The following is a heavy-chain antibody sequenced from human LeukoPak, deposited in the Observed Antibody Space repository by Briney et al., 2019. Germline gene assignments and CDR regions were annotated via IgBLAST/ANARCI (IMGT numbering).Heavy chain of an antibody. J-gene: IGHJ4*02. CDR2: ISAYNGNT. CDR3: AREASEITIFGVVIEPFDY. D-gene: IGHD3-3*01. V-gene: IGHV1-18*01. CDR1: GYTFTSYG. Sequence: ASVKVSCKASGYTFTSYGISWVRQAPGQGLEWMGWISAYNGNTNYAQKLQGRVTMTTDTSTSTAYMELRSLRSDDTAVYYCAREASEITIFGVVIEPFDYWGQGTLVTVSS.